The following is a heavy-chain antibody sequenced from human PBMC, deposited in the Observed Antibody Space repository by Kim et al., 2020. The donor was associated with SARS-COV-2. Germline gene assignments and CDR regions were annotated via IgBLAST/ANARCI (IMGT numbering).Heavy chain of an antibody. CDR2: IYYSGST. J-gene: IGHJ5*02. CDR1: GGSISSGGYY. V-gene: IGHV4-31*03. Sequence: SETLSLTCTVSGGSISSGGYYWSWIRQHPGKGLEWIGYIYYSGSTYYNPSLKSRVTISVDTSKNQFSLKLSSVTAADTAVYYCARSPAGSIVATIGGGTWFDPWGQGTLVTVSS. CDR3: ARSPAGSIVATIGGGTWFDP. D-gene: IGHD5-12*01.